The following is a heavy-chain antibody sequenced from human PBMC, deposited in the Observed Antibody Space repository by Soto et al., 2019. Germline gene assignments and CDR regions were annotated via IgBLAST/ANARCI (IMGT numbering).Heavy chain of an antibody. CDR2: IIPIFGTA. V-gene: IGHV1-69*05. J-gene: IGHJ4*02. Sequence: GASVTVSCKASGGTFSSYAISWVRQAPGQGLEWMGGIIPIFGTANYAQKFQGRVTITTDESTSTAYMELSSLRSEDTAVYYCARGGIARDGYNFDYWGQGTLVTVSS. CDR3: ARGGIARDGYNFDY. D-gene: IGHD5-12*01. CDR1: GGTFSSYA.